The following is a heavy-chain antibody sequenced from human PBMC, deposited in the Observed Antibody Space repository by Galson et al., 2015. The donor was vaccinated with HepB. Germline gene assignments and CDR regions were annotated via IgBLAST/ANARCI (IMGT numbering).Heavy chain of an antibody. J-gene: IGHJ4*02. CDR1: GFSFSDFG. CDR2: IWYDGSDK. CDR3: TRDLYSSGWSGQG. Sequence: SLRLSCAASGFSFSDFGMHWVRQAPGKGLEWVAVIWYDGSDKYYADSVRGRFTISRDNSKNTLYLQMNSLRAEDTAVYYCTRDLYSSGWSGQGWGQGTLVTVSS. D-gene: IGHD6-19*01. V-gene: IGHV3-33*01.